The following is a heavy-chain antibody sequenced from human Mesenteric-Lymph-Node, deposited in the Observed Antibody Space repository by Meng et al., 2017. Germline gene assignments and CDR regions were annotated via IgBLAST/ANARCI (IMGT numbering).Heavy chain of an antibody. CDR1: GDSISSGEYF. CDR3: ARGELLWDY. CDR2: MDYRGST. D-gene: IGHD2-2*01. J-gene: IGHJ4*02. Sequence: QVQRQVAGPGLVQPSQTPVLTCPVSGDSISSGEYFWSWIRQPPGKGLEWIGYMDYRGSTFYNPSLKSRVTISVDTSKNQFSLKLSSVTAADTAVYFCARGELLWDYWGQGTLVTVSS. V-gene: IGHV4-30-4*01.